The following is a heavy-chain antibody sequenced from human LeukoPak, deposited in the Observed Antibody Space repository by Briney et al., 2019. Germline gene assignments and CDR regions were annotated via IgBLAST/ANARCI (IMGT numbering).Heavy chain of an antibody. Sequence: PGGSLRLSCAASGFTFSSYSMNWVRQAPGKGLEWVSSISSSSSYIYYADSVKGRFTISRDNAKNSLYLQMNSLRAEDTAVYYCARGNVAAAGTEGYWGQGTLVTVSS. CDR1: GFTFSSYS. V-gene: IGHV3-21*01. CDR3: ARGNVAAAGTEGY. D-gene: IGHD6-13*01. CDR2: ISSSSSYI. J-gene: IGHJ4*02.